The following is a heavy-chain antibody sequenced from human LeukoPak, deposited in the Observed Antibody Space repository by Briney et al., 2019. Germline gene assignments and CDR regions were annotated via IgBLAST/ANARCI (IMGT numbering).Heavy chain of an antibody. CDR3: AKALPLWAAIVADY. V-gene: IGHV3-23*01. J-gene: IGHJ4*02. D-gene: IGHD2-2*02. CDR2: ISGSGGST. Sequence: GASVKVSCKASGFTFSSYAMSWVRQAPGKGLEWVSAISGSGGSTYYADSVKGRFTISRDNSKNTLYLQMNSLRAEDTAVYYCAKALPLWAAIVADYWGQGTLVTVSS. CDR1: GFTFSSYA.